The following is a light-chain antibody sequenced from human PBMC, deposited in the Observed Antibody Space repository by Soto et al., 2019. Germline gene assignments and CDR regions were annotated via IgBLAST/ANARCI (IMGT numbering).Light chain of an antibody. Sequence: EIVLTQSPGTLSLSPGEGATLSCRASQSVNSTYLAWYQHKPGQAPRLLIYGTSRRATGIPDRFRGSGSGTDFTLTITRLEPEDFALYYCQQCGGSPPITFGQGTRLEMK. J-gene: IGKJ5*01. CDR1: QSVNSTY. CDR2: GTS. V-gene: IGKV3-20*01. CDR3: QQCGGSPPIT.